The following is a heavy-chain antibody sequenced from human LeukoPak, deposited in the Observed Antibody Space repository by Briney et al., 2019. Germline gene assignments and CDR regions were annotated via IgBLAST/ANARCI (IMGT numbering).Heavy chain of an antibody. CDR3: ARDGGSYDSSGYYH. J-gene: IGHJ5*02. CDR2: IVPNGGST. Sequence: GASVKVSCRASGYTFSDYHIHWVRQAPGQGLEWMGRIVPNGGSTTYAQKFQGRVTMTRDTSTSTVYMELSSLRSEDTAVYYCARDGGSYDSSGYYHWGQGTLVTVSS. CDR1: GYTFSDYH. D-gene: IGHD3-22*01. V-gene: IGHV1-46*01.